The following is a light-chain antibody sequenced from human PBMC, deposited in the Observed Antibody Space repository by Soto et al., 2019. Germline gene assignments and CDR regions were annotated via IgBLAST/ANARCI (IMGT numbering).Light chain of an antibody. CDR2: GAS. CDR1: QSVNSEY. J-gene: IGKJ1*01. V-gene: IGKV3-20*01. CDR3: QQYGTSPAT. Sequence: EIVLTQSPGTLSLSPGERVTLSCRASQSVNSEYLAWYQHKPGQAPRLLIFGASIRATGISDRFSGSGSGTDFPLTIRSLEPADFAVYYCQQYGTSPATFGQGTKVEIK.